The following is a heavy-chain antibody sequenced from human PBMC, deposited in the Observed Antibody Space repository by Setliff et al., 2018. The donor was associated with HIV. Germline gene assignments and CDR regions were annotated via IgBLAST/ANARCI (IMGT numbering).Heavy chain of an antibody. CDR2: MNPNSGNT. V-gene: IGHV1-8*02. CDR3: ARVRRIIGNVGSHFYYMDL. J-gene: IGHJ6*03. Sequence: GASVKVSCKASGYTFTSYDFNWVRQATGQGLEWMGWMNPNSGNTGYAQKFQGRVTMTRNTSISTAYMELSSLKSEDTAVYYCARVRRIIGNVGSHFYYMDLWGKGTTVTVSS. CDR1: GYTFTSYD. D-gene: IGHD3-3*02.